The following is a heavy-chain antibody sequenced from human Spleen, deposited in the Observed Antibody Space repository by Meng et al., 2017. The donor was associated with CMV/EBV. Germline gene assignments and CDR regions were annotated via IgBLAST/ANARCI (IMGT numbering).Heavy chain of an antibody. CDR3: ARAKDIVVRAFDI. CDR1: GFTFSSYA. D-gene: IGHD2-2*01. J-gene: IGHJ3*02. Sequence: GESLKISCAASGFTFSSYAMHWVRQAPGKGLEWVAVISYDGSNKYYADSVKGRFTISRDNSKNTLYLQMNSLRAEDTAVYYCARAKDIVVRAFDIWSQGTMVTVSS. V-gene: IGHV3-30-3*01. CDR2: ISYDGSNK.